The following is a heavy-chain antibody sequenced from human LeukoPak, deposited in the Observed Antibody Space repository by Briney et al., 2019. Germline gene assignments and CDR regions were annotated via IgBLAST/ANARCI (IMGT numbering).Heavy chain of an antibody. D-gene: IGHD3-10*01. Sequence: GGSLRLSCAASGFTFSSYGMHWVRQAPGKGLEWVAFIRYDGSNKYYADSVKGRFTISRDNSKNTLYLQMNSLRAEDTAVYYCAKDQRWSLGSRGSSFDYWGQGTLVTVSS. CDR1: GFTFSSYG. CDR3: AKDQRWSLGSRGSSFDY. V-gene: IGHV3-30*02. CDR2: IRYDGSNK. J-gene: IGHJ4*02.